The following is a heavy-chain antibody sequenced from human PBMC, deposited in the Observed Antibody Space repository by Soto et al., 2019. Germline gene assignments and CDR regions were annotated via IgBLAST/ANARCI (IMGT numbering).Heavy chain of an antibody. D-gene: IGHD2-15*01. CDR2: ISSSSSYI. CDR1: GFTFSSYS. CDR3: ARDSRDIVVVVGAIDYYYGMDV. V-gene: IGHV3-21*03. J-gene: IGHJ6*02. Sequence: GGSLRLSCAASGFTFSSYSMNWVRQAPGKGLEWVSSISSSSSYIYYADSVKGRFTISRDNAKNSLYLQMNSLRAEDTAVYYCARDSRDIVVVVGAIDYYYGMDVWGRGTTVTVSS.